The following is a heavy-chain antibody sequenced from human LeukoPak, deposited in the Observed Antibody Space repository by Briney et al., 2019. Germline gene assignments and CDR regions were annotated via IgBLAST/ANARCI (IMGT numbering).Heavy chain of an antibody. D-gene: IGHD4-17*01. J-gene: IGHJ6*02. CDR2: IINMLGTA. CDR3: ARATVTTGIFLGSVDV. CDR1: GGTFRTHA. V-gene: IGHV1-69*13. Sequence: ASVKVSCKASGGTFRTHAISWVRQAPGQGLEWMGGIINMLGTANYAQRFQGRVTITADESTRTVYMELSSLRSEDTAVYYCARATVTTGIFLGSVDVWGQGTTVVVSS.